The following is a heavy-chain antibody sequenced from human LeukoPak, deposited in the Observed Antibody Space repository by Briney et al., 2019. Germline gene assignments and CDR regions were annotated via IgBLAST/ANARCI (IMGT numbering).Heavy chain of an antibody. V-gene: IGHV3-23*01. CDR1: GFTFSSYT. CDR2: TSSSDAGT. D-gene: IGHD3-22*01. Sequence: GGSLRLSCAASGFTFSSYTMNWVRQTPGKGLEWVAATSSSDAGTYHADSVRGRFTISRDNSKNTLYLQMNSLRAEDTAVYYCAKDGRYYYDSSRSAFDIWGQGTMVTVSS. J-gene: IGHJ3*02. CDR3: AKDGRYYYDSSRSAFDI.